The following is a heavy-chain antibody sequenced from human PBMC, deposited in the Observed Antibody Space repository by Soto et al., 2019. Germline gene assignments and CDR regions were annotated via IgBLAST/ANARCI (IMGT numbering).Heavy chain of an antibody. D-gene: IGHD3-22*01. CDR2: MHYSGRT. Sequence: QVQLQESGPGLVKPSQTLSLTCTVSGGSITAGDYYWGWIRQHPGKGLEWIGYMHYSGRTYNNPALRSRVVISLDTSKNQFSLKLSSVTAADTAEYFCVRYYYVTSGYSNWLDSWGQGTLVTVSS. J-gene: IGHJ5*01. CDR3: VRYYYVTSGYSNWLDS. CDR1: GGSITAGDYY. V-gene: IGHV4-31*03.